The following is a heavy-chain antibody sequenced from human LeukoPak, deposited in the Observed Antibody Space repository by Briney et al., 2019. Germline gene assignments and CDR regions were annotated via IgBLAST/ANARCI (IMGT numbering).Heavy chain of an antibody. J-gene: IGHJ4*02. D-gene: IGHD3-3*01. CDR3: ARDLTHYDFWSAPGPIDY. CDR2: ISAYNGNT. Sequence: GASVKVSCKASGYTFTSYGISWVRQAPGQGLEWMGWISAYNGNTNYAQKLQGRVTMTTDTSTSTAYMGLRSLRSDDTAVYYCARDLTHYDFWSAPGPIDYWGQGTLVTVSS. CDR1: GYTFTSYG. V-gene: IGHV1-18*01.